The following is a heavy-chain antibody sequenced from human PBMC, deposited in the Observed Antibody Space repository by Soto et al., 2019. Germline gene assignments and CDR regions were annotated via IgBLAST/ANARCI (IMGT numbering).Heavy chain of an antibody. CDR3: AREGGSYDSGGYLIRGAFDI. J-gene: IGHJ3*02. CDR1: GDSISRIDYY. Sequence: SETLSLTCSVSGDSISRIDYYWTWIRQHPEKGLEWIGNIYFRGNTYYSPSLESRLTISVDTSKNQFSLRLTSVTAADTAVYYCAREGGSYDSGGYLIRGAFDIWGQGTMVTVSS. D-gene: IGHD3-22*01. CDR2: IYFRGNT. V-gene: IGHV4-31*03.